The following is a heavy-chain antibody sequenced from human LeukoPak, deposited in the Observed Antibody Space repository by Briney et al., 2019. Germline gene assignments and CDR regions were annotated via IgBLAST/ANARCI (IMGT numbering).Heavy chain of an antibody. CDR2: LYYDGRT. CDR3: ARGDYGDYPPCYCYYGMDV. CDR1: GDSVSSSNYY. Sequence: SETLSLTCTVFGDSVSSSNYYWAWFRQPPGKGLDWIGSLYYDGRTYYSPSLESRVTVSVDTSKNQFSLKLSSVTAADTAVYYCARGDYGDYPPCYCYYGMDVWGQGTTVTVSS. D-gene: IGHD4-17*01. V-gene: IGHV4-39*01. J-gene: IGHJ6*02.